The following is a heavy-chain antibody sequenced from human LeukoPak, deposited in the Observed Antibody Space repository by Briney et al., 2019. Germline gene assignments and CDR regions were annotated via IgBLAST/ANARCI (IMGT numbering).Heavy chain of an antibody. CDR3: ARDRSGPGYYYYGMDV. D-gene: IGHD3-3*01. J-gene: IGHJ6*02. V-gene: IGHV3-66*01. CDR2: IYGGGTT. CDR1: GFTVSSNY. Sequence: GGSLRLSCAASGFTVSSNYMSWVRQAPGKGLEWVSVIYGGGTTYYADSVKGRFTISRDNAKNSLYLQMNSLRDEDTAVYYCARDRSGPGYYYYGMDVWGQGTTVTVSS.